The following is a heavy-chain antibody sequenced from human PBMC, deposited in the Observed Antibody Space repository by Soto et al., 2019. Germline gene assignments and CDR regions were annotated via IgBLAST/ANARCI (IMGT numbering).Heavy chain of an antibody. V-gene: IGHV3-23*01. CDR2: ISGSGGST. Sequence: GGSLRLSCAASGFTFSSYAMSWVRQAPGKGLEWVSAISGSGGSTYYADSVKGRFTISRDNSKNTLYLQMNSLRAEDTAVYYCAKGSRSEDDSSGYYYILDYWGQGTLVTVSS. CDR1: GFTFSSYA. J-gene: IGHJ4*02. CDR3: AKGSRSEDDSSGYYYILDY. D-gene: IGHD3-22*01.